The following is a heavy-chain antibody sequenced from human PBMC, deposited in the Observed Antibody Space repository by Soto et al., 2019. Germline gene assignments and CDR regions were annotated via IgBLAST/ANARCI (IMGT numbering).Heavy chain of an antibody. V-gene: IGHV4-61*01. Sequence: NPSETLSLTCTVSGGSVSSGSYYWSWIRQPPGKGLEWIGYIYYSGSTNYNPSLKSRVTISVDTSKNQFSLKLSSVTAADTAVYYCARVTVLRFLEWSLGWFDPWGQGTLVTVSS. J-gene: IGHJ5*02. CDR3: ARVTVLRFLEWSLGWFDP. D-gene: IGHD3-3*01. CDR1: GGSVSSGSYY. CDR2: IYYSGST.